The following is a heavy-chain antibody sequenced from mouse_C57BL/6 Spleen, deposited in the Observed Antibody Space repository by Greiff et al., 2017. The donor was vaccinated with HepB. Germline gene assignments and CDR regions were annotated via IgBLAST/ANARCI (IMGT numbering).Heavy chain of an antibody. CDR2: IYPGDGDT. CDR1: GYAFSSSW. V-gene: IGHV1-82*01. D-gene: IGHD1-1*01. Sequence: VMLQQSGPELVKPGASVKISCKASGYAFSSSWMNWVKQRPGKGLEWIGRIYPGDGDTNYNGKFKGKATLTADKSSSTAYMQLSSLTSEDSAVYVCARKRDYGSSFYAMDYWGQGTSVTVSS. J-gene: IGHJ4*01. CDR3: ARKRDYGSSFYAMDY.